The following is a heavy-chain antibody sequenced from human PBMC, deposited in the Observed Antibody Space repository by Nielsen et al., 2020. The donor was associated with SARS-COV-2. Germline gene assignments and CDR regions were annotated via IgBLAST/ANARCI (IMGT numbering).Heavy chain of an antibody. V-gene: IGHV4-61*08. D-gene: IGHD2-15*01. CDR1: GASVNSGESS. CDR2: NYNSAKT. Sequence: SETLSLTCTVSGASVNSGESSWAWIRQPPGKGLEWIAYNYNSAKTMYNSSLKSRVTMSVDTSKNQLSLRLTSVTAADTAVYYCARGRAPLRYWGQGILVTVSS. CDR3: ARGRAPLRY. J-gene: IGHJ4*02.